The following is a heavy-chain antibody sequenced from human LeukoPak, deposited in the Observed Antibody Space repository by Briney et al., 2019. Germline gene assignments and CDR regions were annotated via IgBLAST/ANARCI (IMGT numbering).Heavy chain of an antibody. Sequence: PGGSLRLSCAASGFTFDDYGMSWVRQAPGKGLEWVSGINWNGGSTGYADSVKGRFTISRDNAKNSLYLQMNSLRAEDTALYYCARDNIIQWANSFNQAFDIWGQGTMVTVSS. CDR2: INWNGGST. D-gene: IGHD5-24*01. J-gene: IGHJ3*02. V-gene: IGHV3-20*04. CDR1: GFTFDDYG. CDR3: ARDNIIQWANSFNQAFDI.